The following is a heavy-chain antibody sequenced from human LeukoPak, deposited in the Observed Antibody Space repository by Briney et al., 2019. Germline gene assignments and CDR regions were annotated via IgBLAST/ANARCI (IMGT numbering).Heavy chain of an antibody. Sequence: GGSLRLSCAASGFTFSNYAMSWVRQAPGKGLEWVSAISGSGGSTYYADSVKGRFTISRDNSKNTLYLQMNSLSAEDTAIYYCAKRGPIYSATPGNYFDHWGQGTLVTISS. D-gene: IGHD3-10*01. CDR2: ISGSGGST. J-gene: IGHJ4*02. V-gene: IGHV3-23*01. CDR1: GFTFSNYA. CDR3: AKRGPIYSATPGNYFDH.